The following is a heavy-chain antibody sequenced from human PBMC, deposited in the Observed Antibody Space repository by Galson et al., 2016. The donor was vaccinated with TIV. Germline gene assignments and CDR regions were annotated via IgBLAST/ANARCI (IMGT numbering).Heavy chain of an antibody. Sequence: SLRLSCADSRSTFSSSWMNWVRQVPGKGLEWVANINGDGTEIKYVDSVKGRFTISRDNAKNSLYLQMSNLRVGDTAIYYCAQWLGTSNSWGQGTLVTVSS. V-gene: IGHV3-7*01. D-gene: IGHD6-19*01. J-gene: IGHJ4*02. CDR2: INGDGTEI. CDR1: RSTFSSSW. CDR3: AQWLGTSNS.